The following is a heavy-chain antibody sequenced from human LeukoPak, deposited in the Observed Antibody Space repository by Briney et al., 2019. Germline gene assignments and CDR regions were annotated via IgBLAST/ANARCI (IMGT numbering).Heavy chain of an antibody. V-gene: IGHV4-59*11. J-gene: IGHJ3*02. D-gene: IGHD4-17*01. CDR1: DDSFSTHY. CDR2: ISSIGST. CDR3: ARDPTTVTKGFDI. Sequence: PSETLSLTCSVSDDSFSTHYWTWIRQPPGKGLGGIGYISSIGSTNYNPSLKSRVTISVDTSKQQFSLKMTSVTAADTAVYYCARDPTTVTKGFDIWGQGTMVTVSS.